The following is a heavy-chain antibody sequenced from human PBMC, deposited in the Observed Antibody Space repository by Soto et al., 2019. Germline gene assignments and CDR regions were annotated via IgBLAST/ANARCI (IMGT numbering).Heavy chain of an antibody. Sequence: QMQLQESGPGLVKPSQTLSLNCTVSGGSISSGDFYWSWIRQAPGKGLEWIGNIYYTGNTNYNPSLKSRLTISVDTSKNQFSLNLRSVTAADTAVYYCARDERGVVPPSLLFGLNVWGQGTTVIVSS. CDR3: ARDERGVVPPSLLFGLNV. CDR1: GGSISSGDFY. J-gene: IGHJ6*02. CDR2: IYYTGNT. V-gene: IGHV4-30-4*01. D-gene: IGHD3-3*01.